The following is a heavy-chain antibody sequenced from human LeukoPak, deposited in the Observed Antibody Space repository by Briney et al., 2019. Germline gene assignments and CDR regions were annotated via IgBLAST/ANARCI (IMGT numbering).Heavy chain of an antibody. CDR3: ASETYYYGSGSRYNGV. J-gene: IGHJ6*04. CDR1: GGSISSSSYY. D-gene: IGHD3-10*01. Sequence: PSETLSLTCTVSGGSISSSSYYWGWIRQPPGKGLEWIGSIYYSGSTYYNPSLKSRVTISVDTSKNQFSLKVSSVTAADTAVYYCASETYYYGSGSRYNGVWGKGTTVTVSS. V-gene: IGHV4-39*01. CDR2: IYYSGST.